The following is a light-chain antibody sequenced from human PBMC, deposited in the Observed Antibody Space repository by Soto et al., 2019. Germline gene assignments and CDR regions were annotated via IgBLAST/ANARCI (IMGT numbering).Light chain of an antibody. J-gene: IGLJ1*01. CDR1: SSNIGSNS. V-gene: IGLV1-44*01. Sequence: QSVLTQPPPASGTPGQRVSISCSGSSSNIGSNSVQWHQQLPGTAPNLLIYADNQRPSGVPDRLSGSKSGTSASLAITGLQSGDEADYYCAAWDDSLNGFVFGTGTKVTVL. CDR3: AAWDDSLNGFV. CDR2: ADN.